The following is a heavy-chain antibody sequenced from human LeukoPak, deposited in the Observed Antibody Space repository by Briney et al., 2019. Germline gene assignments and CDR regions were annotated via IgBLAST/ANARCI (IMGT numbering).Heavy chain of an antibody. Sequence: SETLSLTCAVYGGSFSGYYWSWIRQPPGKGLEWIGYIYHSGSTYYNPSLKSRVTISVDRSKNQFSLKLSSVTAADTAVYYCARGNIVVVPAAMLLYNWFDPWGQGTLVTVSS. V-gene: IGHV4-34*01. CDR3: ARGNIVVVPAAMLLYNWFDP. CDR1: GGSFSGYY. D-gene: IGHD2-2*01. J-gene: IGHJ5*02. CDR2: IYHSGST.